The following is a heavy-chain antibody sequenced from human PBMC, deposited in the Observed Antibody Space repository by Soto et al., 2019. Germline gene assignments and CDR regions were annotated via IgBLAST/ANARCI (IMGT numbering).Heavy chain of an antibody. J-gene: IGHJ4*02. V-gene: IGHV4-34*01. D-gene: IGHD3-22*01. Sequence: SETLSLTCAVYGESFSGYIWTWIRQTPGKGLQWIGQINHSGSAYYNPSLKSRVTISVDTSKNQFSLKLSSVTAAETAVYYCARSKSEKTYDRSGHVDYWGQGTLVIVSS. CDR2: INHSGSA. CDR3: ARSKSEKTYDRSGHVDY. CDR1: GESFSGYI.